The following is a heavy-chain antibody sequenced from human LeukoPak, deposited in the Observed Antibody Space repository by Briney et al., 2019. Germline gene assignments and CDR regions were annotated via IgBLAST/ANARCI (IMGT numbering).Heavy chain of an antibody. D-gene: IGHD2-15*01. Sequence: NPSETLSLTCTVSGDSISSYFWSWIRQPPGKGLEWIGYFHDSGSANYNPSLKSRITMSVDTSKNQSSLKLRSVTAADTAVYYCARDSHSVDTATPRGFDPWGQGTLVTVSS. V-gene: IGHV4-59*01. CDR3: ARDSHSVDTATPRGFDP. CDR1: GDSISSYF. J-gene: IGHJ5*02. CDR2: FHDSGSA.